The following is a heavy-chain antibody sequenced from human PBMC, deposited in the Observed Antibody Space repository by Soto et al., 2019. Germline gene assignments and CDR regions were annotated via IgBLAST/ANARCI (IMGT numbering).Heavy chain of an antibody. Sequence: QVQLVESGGGVVQPGRSLRLSCAASGFTFSSYGMHWVRQAPGKGLEWVAVIWYDGSNKYYADSVKGRFTISRDNFKNTLELEINSPKGEGTAVYFRGEGPPPHFRCLPPLCLWGQGTLVTVSS. CDR2: IWYDGSNK. V-gene: IGHV3-33*06. CDR1: GFTFSSYG. J-gene: IGHJ4*02. D-gene: IGHD4-17*01. CDR3: GEGPPPHFRCLPPLCL.